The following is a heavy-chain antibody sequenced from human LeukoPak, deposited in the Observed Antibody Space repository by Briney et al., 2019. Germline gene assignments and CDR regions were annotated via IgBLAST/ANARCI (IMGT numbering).Heavy chain of an antibody. J-gene: IGHJ4*02. CDR1: GYTFTSYG. Sequence: GASVKASCKASGYTFTSYGVSWVRQAPGQGLEWMGWISAYNGNTNYAQKLQGRVTMTTDTSTSTAYMELRSLRSDDTAVYYCARASYDSSGYYSNYWGQGTLVTVSS. CDR2: ISAYNGNT. V-gene: IGHV1-18*01. CDR3: ARASYDSSGYYSNY. D-gene: IGHD3-22*01.